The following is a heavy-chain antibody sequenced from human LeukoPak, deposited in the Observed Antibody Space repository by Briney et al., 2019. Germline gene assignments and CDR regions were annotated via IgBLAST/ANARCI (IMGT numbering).Heavy chain of an antibody. CDR1: GGTFSSYA. J-gene: IGHJ6*03. Sequence: ASVKVSCKASGGTFSSYAISWVRQAPGQGLEWMGWINPNSGGTNYAQKFQGRVTMTRDTSISTAYMELSRLRSDDTAVYYCARDNRVSGSYYYYYYMDVWGKGTTVTVSS. D-gene: IGHD1-26*01. V-gene: IGHV1-2*02. CDR2: INPNSGGT. CDR3: ARDNRVSGSYYYYYYMDV.